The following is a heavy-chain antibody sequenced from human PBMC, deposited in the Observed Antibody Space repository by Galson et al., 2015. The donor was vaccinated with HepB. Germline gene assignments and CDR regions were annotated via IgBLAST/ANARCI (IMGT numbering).Heavy chain of an antibody. CDR3: ARGSGWYYY. V-gene: IGHV4-59*08. J-gene: IGHJ4*02. CDR1: GGSISSDY. D-gene: IGHD6-19*01. Sequence: ETLSLTCTVSGGSISSDYWSWIRQPPGQGLEWIGYIHYSGSTNYNPSLKSRVTILVDTSKNQFSLKLNSVTAADTAIYYCARGSGWYYYWGQGTLVTVSS. CDR2: IHYSGST.